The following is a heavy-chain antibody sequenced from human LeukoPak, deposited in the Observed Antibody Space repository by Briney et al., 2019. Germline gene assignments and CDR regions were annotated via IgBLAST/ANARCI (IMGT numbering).Heavy chain of an antibody. CDR1: GYSFTSYW. CDR2: IYPGDSDT. Sequence: GESLKISCKGSGYSFTSYWIGWVRQMPGKGLEWTVIIYPGDSDTRYSPSFQGQVTISADKSISTAYLQWSSLKASDTAMYYCARLTYYYDSSGPGGAFDIWGQGTMVTVSS. J-gene: IGHJ3*02. D-gene: IGHD3-22*01. V-gene: IGHV5-51*01. CDR3: ARLTYYYDSSGPGGAFDI.